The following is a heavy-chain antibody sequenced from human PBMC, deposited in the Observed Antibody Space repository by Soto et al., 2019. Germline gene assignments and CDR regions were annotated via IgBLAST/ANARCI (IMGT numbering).Heavy chain of an antibody. CDR3: ARHRAVPRTRGFDY. V-gene: IGHV4-4*02. Sequence: QVHLQESGPGLVKPSGTLSLTCAVSGGSITTNWWSWVRQPPGKGLEWIGEIYHSGTTNYNPSLRGRVTISVDQSNNQFALNLNSVTAADSAIYYCARHRAVPRTRGFDYWGQGNLVTVSS. CDR2: IYHSGTT. D-gene: IGHD6-19*01. CDR1: GGSITTNW. J-gene: IGHJ4*02.